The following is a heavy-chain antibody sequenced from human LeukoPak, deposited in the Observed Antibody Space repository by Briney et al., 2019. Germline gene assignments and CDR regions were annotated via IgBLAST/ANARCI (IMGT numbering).Heavy chain of an antibody. V-gene: IGHV3-53*01. CDR1: GLIVSNNY. J-gene: IGHJ4*02. CDR3: ARGPPTTYFDWEFDY. D-gene: IGHD3-9*01. CDR2: IYSGGST. Sequence: PGGSLRLSCAASGLIVSNNYMNWVRLAPGKGLEWVSIIYSGGSTYYADSVKGRFTVSRDNSKNTLYLQMNSLRAEDTAVYYCARGPPTTYFDWEFDYWGQGTLVTVSS.